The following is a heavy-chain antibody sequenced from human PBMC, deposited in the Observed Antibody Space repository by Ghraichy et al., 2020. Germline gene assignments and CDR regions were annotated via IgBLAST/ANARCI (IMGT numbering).Heavy chain of an antibody. J-gene: IGHJ4*02. CDR3: ARDGSFGSGERWLQLREFDY. D-gene: IGHD5-24*01. CDR1: GFTFSSYA. V-gene: IGHV3-30-3*01. Sequence: GGSLRLSCAASGFTFSSYAMHWVRQAPGKGLEWVAVISYDGSNKYYADSVKGRFTISRDNSKNTLYLQMNSLRAEDTAVYYCARDGSFGSGERWLQLREFDYWGQGTLVTVSS. CDR2: ISYDGSNK.